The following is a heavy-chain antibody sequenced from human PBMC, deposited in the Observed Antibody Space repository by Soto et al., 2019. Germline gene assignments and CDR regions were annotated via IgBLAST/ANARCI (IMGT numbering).Heavy chain of an antibody. CDR1: GYTLTELS. CDR3: ATLLPPEYSGSYYFDY. V-gene: IGHV1-24*01. CDR2: FDPEDGET. Sequence: ASVKVSCKVSGYTLTELSMHWVRQAPGKGLEWMGGFDPEDGETIYAQKFQGRVTMTEDTSTDTAYMELSSLRSEDTAVYYCATLLPPEYSGSYYFDYWGQGTLVTVSS. J-gene: IGHJ4*02. D-gene: IGHD1-26*01.